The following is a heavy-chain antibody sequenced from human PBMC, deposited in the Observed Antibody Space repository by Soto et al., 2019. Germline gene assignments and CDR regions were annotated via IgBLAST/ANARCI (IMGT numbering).Heavy chain of an antibody. V-gene: IGHV5-51*01. J-gene: IGHJ6*03. CDR1: GYRFTSYW. CDR3: ARVFGAKTLDYYYYYYMDV. Sequence: PGESLKISCKGSGYRFTSYWIGWVRQMPGKGLEWMGIIYPGDSDTRYSPSFQGQVTISADKSISTAYLQWSSLKASDTAMYYCARVFGAKTLDYYYYYYMDVWGKGTTVTVSS. CDR2: IYPGDSDT. D-gene: IGHD3-3*01.